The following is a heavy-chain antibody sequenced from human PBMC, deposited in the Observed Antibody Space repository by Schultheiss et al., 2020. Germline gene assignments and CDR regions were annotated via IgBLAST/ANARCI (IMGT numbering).Heavy chain of an antibody. CDR3: AIRGGIIVGATIRYFDY. D-gene: IGHD1-26*01. CDR2: ISSNGGST. J-gene: IGHJ4*02. CDR1: GFTFSSYA. Sequence: GESLKISCSASGFTFSSYAMHWVRQAPGKGLEYVSAISSNGGSTYYADSVKGRFTISRDNSKNTLYLQMSSLRAEDTAVYYCAIRGGIIVGATIRYFDYWGQGTLVTVSS. V-gene: IGHV3-64D*06.